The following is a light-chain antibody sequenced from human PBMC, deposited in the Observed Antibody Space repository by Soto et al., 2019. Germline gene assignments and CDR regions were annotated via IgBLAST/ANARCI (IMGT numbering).Light chain of an antibody. J-gene: IGKJ2*01. CDR3: QQFDTLPPA. Sequence: DIQMTQSLSSLSASVGDRVTISCQASQDISKYLNWYQQHPGKAPRLLIYDASSLDAGVPSRFSGSGSGTDFTFTIDSLQPEDIATYFCQQFDTLPPAFGQGTKLEIK. V-gene: IGKV1-33*01. CDR2: DAS. CDR1: QDISKY.